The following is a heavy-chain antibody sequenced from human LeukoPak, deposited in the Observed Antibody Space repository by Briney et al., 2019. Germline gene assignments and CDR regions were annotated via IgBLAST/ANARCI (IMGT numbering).Heavy chain of an antibody. D-gene: IGHD6-19*01. J-gene: IGHJ4*02. Sequence: SETLSLTCTVSGGSISSSSYYWAWIRQPPGKGLEWIGSIYYSGSTYYNPSLNSRVTISVDTSKNQFSLKLSSVTAADTAVYYCARRQGGWGGPHFDHWGQGTLVTVSS. CDR2: IYYSGST. V-gene: IGHV4-39*01. CDR3: ARRQGGWGGPHFDH. CDR1: GGSISSSSYY.